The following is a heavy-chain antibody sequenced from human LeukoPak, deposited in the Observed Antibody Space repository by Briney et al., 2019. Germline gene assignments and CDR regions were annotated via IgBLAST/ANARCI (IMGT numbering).Heavy chain of an antibody. J-gene: IGHJ6*03. V-gene: IGHV3-53*01. CDR2: IYSGGST. CDR1: GFTVSSNY. D-gene: IGHD2-2*01. Sequence: GGSLRLSCAASGFTVSSNYMSWVRQAPGKGLEWVSVIYSGGSTYYADSVKGRFTISRDNSKNTLYLQMNSLRAEDTAVYYCAKALARGYQLLPSYYYYYMDVWGKGTTVTVSS. CDR3: AKALARGYQLLPSYYYYYMDV.